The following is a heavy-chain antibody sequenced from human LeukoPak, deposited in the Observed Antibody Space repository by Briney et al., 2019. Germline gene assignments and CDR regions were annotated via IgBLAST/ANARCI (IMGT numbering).Heavy chain of an antibody. CDR2: IYYSGST. CDR3: ARVRYSSSWYGRSLFDY. D-gene: IGHD6-13*01. V-gene: IGHV4-59*01. CDR1: GGSISSYY. J-gene: IGHJ4*02. Sequence: SETLSLTCTVSGGSISSYYWSWIRQPPGKGLEWIGYIYYSGSTNYNPSLESRVTISVDTSKNQFSLKLSSVTAADTAVYYCARVRYSSSWYGRSLFDYWGQGTLVTVSS.